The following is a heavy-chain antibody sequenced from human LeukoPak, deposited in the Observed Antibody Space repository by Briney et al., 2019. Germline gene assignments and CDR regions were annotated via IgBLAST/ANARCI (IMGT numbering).Heavy chain of an antibody. Sequence: SETLSLTCTVSGGSISSYYWSWIRQPPGKGLEWIGYIYYSGSTNSNPSLKSRVTISVDTSKNQFSLKLSSVTAADTAVYYCARASIVVPAARSKIFDYWGQGTLVTVSS. D-gene: IGHD2-2*01. J-gene: IGHJ4*02. CDR1: GGSISSYY. CDR2: IYYSGST. CDR3: ARASIVVPAARSKIFDY. V-gene: IGHV4-59*01.